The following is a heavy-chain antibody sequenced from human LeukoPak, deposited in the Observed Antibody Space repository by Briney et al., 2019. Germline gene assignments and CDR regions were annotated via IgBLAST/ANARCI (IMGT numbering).Heavy chain of an antibody. CDR2: IKQDGSEK. V-gene: IGHV3-7*01. Sequence: GGSLRLSCAASGFTFSTYWMSWVRQAPGKGLEWVANIKQDGSEKYYVDSVKGRFTISRDNAKNSVYLQMNSLRAEDTAVYYCARDRQHKDFWSGGDYWGQGTLVTVSS. CDR1: GFTFSTYW. D-gene: IGHD3-3*01. CDR3: ARDRQHKDFWSGGDY. J-gene: IGHJ4*02.